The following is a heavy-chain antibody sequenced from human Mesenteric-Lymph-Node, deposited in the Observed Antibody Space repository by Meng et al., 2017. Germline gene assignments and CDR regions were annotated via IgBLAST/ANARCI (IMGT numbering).Heavy chain of an antibody. CDR2: IYYSGAT. V-gene: IGHV4-61*01. J-gene: IGHJ4*02. CDR1: GGSFRSGSYY. CDR3: ARDPTGGEDHQRV. Sequence: PLQVPGPGRCRPSSTLSPTGSLPGGSFRSGSYYWSWIRHPPGRGLEWIGYIYYSGATNYNPSLKSRVTISADTSKNQFSLKLNSMTAADTAVYYCARDPTGGEDHQRVWGQGTLVTVSS. D-gene: IGHD1-14*01.